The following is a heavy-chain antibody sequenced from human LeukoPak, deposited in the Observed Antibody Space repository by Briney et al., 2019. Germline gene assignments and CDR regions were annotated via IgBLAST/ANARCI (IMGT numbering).Heavy chain of an antibody. V-gene: IGHV1-46*01. CDR2: INPSGGST. D-gene: IGHD3-10*01. J-gene: IGHJ4*02. CDR3: ARDPHGSGSSGGYLFDY. CDR1: GYTFTGYY. Sequence: ASVKVSCKASGYTFTGYYMHWVRQTPGQGLEWMGIINPSGGSTSYAQKFQGRVTMTRDTSTSTVYMELSSLRSEDTAVYYCARDPHGSGSSGGYLFDYWGQGTLVTVSS.